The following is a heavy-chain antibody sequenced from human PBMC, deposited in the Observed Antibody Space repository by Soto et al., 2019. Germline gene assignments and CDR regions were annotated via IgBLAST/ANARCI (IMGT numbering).Heavy chain of an antibody. CDR2: ISAYNGNT. CDR1: GYTFTSYG. V-gene: IGHV1-18*01. D-gene: IGHD5-12*01. J-gene: IGHJ4*02. CDR3: ARDRGYRGYDYYFDY. Sequence: ASVKVSCKASGYTFTSYGISWVRQAPGQGLEWMGWISAYNGNTNYAQKLQGRVTMTTDTSTSTAYMELRSLRSDDTAVYYCARDRGYRGYDYYFDYWGQGTLVTVSS.